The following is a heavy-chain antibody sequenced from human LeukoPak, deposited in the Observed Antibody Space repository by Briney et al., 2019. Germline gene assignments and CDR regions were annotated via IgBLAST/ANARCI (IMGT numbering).Heavy chain of an antibody. CDR3: ARDRDRIAVAGTAFDI. V-gene: IGHV3-21*01. CDR1: GFTFSSYS. Sequence: GGSLRLSCAASGFTFSSYSMNWVRQAPGKGLEWVSSISSSSSYIYYADSVKGRFTTSRDNAKNSLYLQMNSLRAEDTAVYYCARDRDRIAVAGTAFDIWGQGTMVTVSS. J-gene: IGHJ3*02. CDR2: ISSSSSYI. D-gene: IGHD6-19*01.